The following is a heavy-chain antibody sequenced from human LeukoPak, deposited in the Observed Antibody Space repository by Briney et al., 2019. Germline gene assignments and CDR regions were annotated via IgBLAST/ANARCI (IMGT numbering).Heavy chain of an antibody. D-gene: IGHD1-7*01. CDR2: INPSGGST. CDR1: GYTFTSYY. CDR3: ARPRITGTYYYYGMDV. J-gene: IGHJ6*02. V-gene: IGHV1-46*01. Sequence: ASVKVSCKASGYTFTSYYTHWVRQAPGQGLEWMGMINPSGGSTSYAQKFQGRVTMTRDTSTSTVYMELSSLRSEDTAVYYCARPRITGTYYYYGMDVWGQGTTVTVSS.